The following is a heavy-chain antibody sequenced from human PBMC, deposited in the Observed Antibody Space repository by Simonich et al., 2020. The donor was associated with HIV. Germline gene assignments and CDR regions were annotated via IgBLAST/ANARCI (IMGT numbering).Heavy chain of an antibody. CDR2: IKQDGREK. CDR3: ASAVYFDF. J-gene: IGHJ4*02. CDR1: GFMFSRYW. V-gene: IGHV3-7*01. D-gene: IGHD5-18*01. Sequence: EVQVVESGGGLVQPGGSLRLSCEASGFMFSRYWMSWVRQAPGKGLEWVANIKQDGREKYYGDSVKGRFTISRDNAKNSLYLQMNSLRAEDTAVYYCASAVYFDFWGQGTLVAVSS.